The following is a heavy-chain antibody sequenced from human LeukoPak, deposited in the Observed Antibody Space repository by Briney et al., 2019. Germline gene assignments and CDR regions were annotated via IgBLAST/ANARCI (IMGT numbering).Heavy chain of an antibody. CDR1: GYSFTAYY. CDR3: ASWAGGNEPVASFDY. J-gene: IGHJ4*02. V-gene: IGHV1-2*02. Sequence: APVKVSCKPTGYSFTAYYIFWMRQAPGQGLECMGWINLYNGATKYAQRFQSRVTMTRDTSISTAYMELSRLRSGDTATYYCASWAGGNEPVASFDYWGQGTLVTVSS. D-gene: IGHD1-14*01. CDR2: INLYNGAT.